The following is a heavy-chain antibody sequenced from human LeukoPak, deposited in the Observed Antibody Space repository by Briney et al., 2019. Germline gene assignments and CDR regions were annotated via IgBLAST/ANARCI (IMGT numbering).Heavy chain of an antibody. J-gene: IGHJ4*02. Sequence: SETLSLTCTVSGGSISSGSYYWGWIRQPPGKGLEWIGSIYYSGSTYYNPSLKSRVTMSVDTSKNQFSLKLSSVTAADTAVYYCASWMDVDTAFDYWGQGTLVTVSS. CDR3: ASWMDVDTAFDY. CDR1: GGSISSGSYY. D-gene: IGHD5-18*01. CDR2: IYYSGST. V-gene: IGHV4-39*01.